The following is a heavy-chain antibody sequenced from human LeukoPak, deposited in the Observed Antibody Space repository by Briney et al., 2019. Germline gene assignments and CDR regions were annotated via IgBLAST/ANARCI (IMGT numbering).Heavy chain of an antibody. CDR3: AKDLKAVLFAYFDY. D-gene: IGHD3-16*01. CDR2: VPGSGSST. V-gene: IGHV3-23*01. Sequence: ETLSLTCTVSGGSISSSNYYWGWIRQAPGKGLEWVSTVPGSGSSTSYADSVQGRFTISRDNSKNTLYLQTNSLRAEDTAVYYCAKDLKAVLFAYFDYWGQGALVTVSS. CDR1: GGSISSSNYY. J-gene: IGHJ4*02.